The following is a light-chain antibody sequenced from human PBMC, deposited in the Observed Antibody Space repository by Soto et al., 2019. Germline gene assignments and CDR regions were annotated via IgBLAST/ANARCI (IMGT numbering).Light chain of an antibody. J-gene: IGKJ4*01. Sequence: EIVLTQSPATLSLSPGDRATLSCRASQSVRSYLAWYQQKPGQAPRLLIYDASNRATGIPARFSGSGSGTDFTLTVSSLEPEDFAVYYCQQRSDWPPTLGGGTKVEIE. CDR1: QSVRSY. V-gene: IGKV3-11*01. CDR3: QQRSDWPPT. CDR2: DAS.